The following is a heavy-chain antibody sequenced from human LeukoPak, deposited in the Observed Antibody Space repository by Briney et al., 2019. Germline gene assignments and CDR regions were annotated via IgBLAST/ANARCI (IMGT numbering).Heavy chain of an antibody. CDR1: GFTFSSYA. CDR3: ARDSATAARPFDY. V-gene: IGHV3-30-3*01. Sequence: PGGSLRLSCAASGFTFSSYAMHWVRQAPGKGLEWVAVISYDGSNKYYADSVKGRFTISRDNSKNTLYLQMNSLRAEDTAVYYCARDSATAARPFDYWGQGTLVTVSS. D-gene: IGHD6-6*01. J-gene: IGHJ4*02. CDR2: ISYDGSNK.